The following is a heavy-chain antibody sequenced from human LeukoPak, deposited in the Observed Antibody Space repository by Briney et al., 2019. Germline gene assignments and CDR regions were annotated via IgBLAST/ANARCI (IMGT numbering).Heavy chain of an antibody. CDR3: AGGRGYRRGFFDY. D-gene: IGHD5-18*01. J-gene: IGHJ4*02. CDR2: INHSGST. V-gene: IGHV4-34*01. CDR1: GGSFSGYY. Sequence: PSETLSLTCAVYGGSFSGYYWSWIRQPPGKGLEWIGEINHSGSTNYNPSLKSRVTISVDTSKNQFSLKLSSVTAADTAVYYCAGGRGYRRGFFDYWGQGTLDTVSS.